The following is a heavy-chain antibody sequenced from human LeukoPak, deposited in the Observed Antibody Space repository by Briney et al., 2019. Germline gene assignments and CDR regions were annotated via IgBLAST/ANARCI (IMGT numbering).Heavy chain of an antibody. CDR1: GFTFSTYA. CDR3: AKDMVGLAAGDY. Sequence: GGSLRLSCTASGFTFSTYAMSWVRQSPGKGLEWVSAISGSGGSTYYADSVKGRFTISRDNSKNTLYLQMNSLRAEDTAVYYCAKDMVGLAAGDYWGQGTLVTVSS. V-gene: IGHV3-23*01. CDR2: ISGSGGST. D-gene: IGHD6-13*01. J-gene: IGHJ4*02.